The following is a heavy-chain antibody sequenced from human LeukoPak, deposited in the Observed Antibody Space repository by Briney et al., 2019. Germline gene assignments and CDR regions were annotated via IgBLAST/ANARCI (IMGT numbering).Heavy chain of an antibody. J-gene: IGHJ5*02. CDR1: GFPFSSHA. CDR2: ISNGKT. CDR3: VREAGYCAPVCVKTNWFDP. V-gene: IGHV3-23*01. Sequence: PGGSLRLSCAASGFPFSSHAMSWVRQPPGKGLEWVAAISNGKTYYADSVRGRFAISRDDSTNTVYLHMNSLRDEDTALYQCVREAGYCAPVCVKTNWFDPWGQRTLVTVSS. D-gene: IGHD2-15*01.